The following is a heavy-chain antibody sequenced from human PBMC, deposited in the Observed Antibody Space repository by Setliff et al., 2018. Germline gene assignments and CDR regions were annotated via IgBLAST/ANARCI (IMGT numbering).Heavy chain of an antibody. CDR1: GGTFSSYA. J-gene: IGHJ6*02. CDR3: ARDLIDPDYGDYLSFYYYGMDV. CDR2: IIPIFGTA. V-gene: IGHV1-69*13. D-gene: IGHD4-17*01. Sequence: SVKVSCKASGGTFSSYAISWVRQAPGQGLEWMGGIIPIFGTANYAQKFQGRVTITADESTSTAYMELSSLKSEDTAVYYCARDLIDPDYGDYLSFYYYGMDVWGQGTTVTVSS.